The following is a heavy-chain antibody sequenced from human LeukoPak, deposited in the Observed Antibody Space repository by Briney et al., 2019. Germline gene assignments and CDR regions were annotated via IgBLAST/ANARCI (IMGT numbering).Heavy chain of an antibody. CDR3: ARGTKGIVVVVAGDAFDI. Sequence: ASVKVSCKASGYTFTSYGISWVRQAPGRGLEWMGWISAYNGNTNYAQKLQGRVTMTTDTSTSTAYMELRCLRSDDTAVYYCARGTKGIVVVVAGDAFDIWGQGTMVTVSS. CDR2: ISAYNGNT. V-gene: IGHV1-18*04. CDR1: GYTFTSYG. D-gene: IGHD2-15*01. J-gene: IGHJ3*02.